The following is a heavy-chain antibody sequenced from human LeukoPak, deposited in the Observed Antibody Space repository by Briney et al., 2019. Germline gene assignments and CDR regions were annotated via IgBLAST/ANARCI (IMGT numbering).Heavy chain of an antibody. D-gene: IGHD6-19*01. CDR3: ARDKPRYSSYFDY. J-gene: IGHJ4*02. Sequence: ASVKVSCKASGYTFTSYGISWVRQAPGQGLEWMGWINTNTGNPTYAQGFTGRFVFSLDTSVSTAYLQISSLKAEDTAVYYCARDKPRYSSYFDYWGQGTLVTVSS. CDR1: GYTFTSYG. CDR2: INTNTGNP. V-gene: IGHV7-4-1*02.